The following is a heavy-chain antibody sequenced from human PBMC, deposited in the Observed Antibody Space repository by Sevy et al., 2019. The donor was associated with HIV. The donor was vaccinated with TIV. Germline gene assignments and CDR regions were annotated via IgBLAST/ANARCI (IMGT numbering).Heavy chain of an antibody. CDR1: GGTFSSYA. V-gene: IGHV1-69*13. Sequence: ASVKVSCKASGGTFSSYAISWVRQAPGQGLEWMGGIIPIFGTANYAQKFQGRVTITADESTSTAYMELSSLRSEDTAVYYCARGRGYYDSSGYHYTADDAFDIWGQGTMVTVSS. CDR3: ARGRGYYDSSGYHYTADDAFDI. J-gene: IGHJ3*02. CDR2: IIPIFGTA. D-gene: IGHD3-22*01.